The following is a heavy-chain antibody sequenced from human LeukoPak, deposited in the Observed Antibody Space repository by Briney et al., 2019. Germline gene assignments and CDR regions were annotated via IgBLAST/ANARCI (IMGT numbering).Heavy chain of an antibody. CDR2: FDVIDSET. Sequence: ASVKVSCTVSGSSLSELSLYWVRQAPGKGLEWMGGFDVIDSETFYAQKFQGRVTMTEDSSPDTAYMELRSLTSDDTALYYCAAGRPYSLLDYWGQGTLVTVSS. J-gene: IGHJ4*02. CDR3: AAGRPYSLLDY. CDR1: GSSLSELS. V-gene: IGHV1-24*01. D-gene: IGHD5-18*01.